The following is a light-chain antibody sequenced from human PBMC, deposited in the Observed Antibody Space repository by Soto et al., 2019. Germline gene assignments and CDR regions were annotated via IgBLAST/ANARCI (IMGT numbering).Light chain of an antibody. J-gene: IGKJ4*01. CDR2: AAS. Sequence: IQMTQSPSTLSASVGDRVTITCRASQSIGSWLAWYQQKPGKAPNLLIYAASSLQSGVPSRFSGSGSGTDFTLTISSLQRDDFATYYCQQYYSYPLTFGGGTKVAIK. V-gene: IGKV1-5*01. CDR1: QSIGSW. CDR3: QQYYSYPLT.